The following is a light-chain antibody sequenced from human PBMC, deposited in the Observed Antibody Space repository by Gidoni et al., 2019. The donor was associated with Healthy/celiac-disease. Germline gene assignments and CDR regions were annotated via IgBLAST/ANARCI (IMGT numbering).Light chain of an antibody. CDR3: QQYDNWPWGA. J-gene: IGKJ1*01. V-gene: IGKV3-15*01. CDR2: GAS. Sequence: EIVMTKSPATLSVSPGERATLSCRASQSVSSNLAWFQQKPGQAPRLLIYGASTRATGIPARFSGSGSGTQFSLTISSLQSEDCAVYYCQQYDNWPWGAFXQXTEVEIK. CDR1: QSVSSN.